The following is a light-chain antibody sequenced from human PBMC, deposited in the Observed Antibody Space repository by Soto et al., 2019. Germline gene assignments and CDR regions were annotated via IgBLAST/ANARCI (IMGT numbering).Light chain of an antibody. CDR1: QSISSY. Sequence: DIQMTQSPSSLSASVGDRVTITCRASQSISSYLNWYQQKPGKAPKVLIYAASSLQSGDPSRFSCIGSWTDFTLSIRSLQPEDFATYYCQQSDSGPLTFGGGTKVEIK. V-gene: IGKV1-39*01. J-gene: IGKJ4*01. CDR2: AAS. CDR3: QQSDSGPLT.